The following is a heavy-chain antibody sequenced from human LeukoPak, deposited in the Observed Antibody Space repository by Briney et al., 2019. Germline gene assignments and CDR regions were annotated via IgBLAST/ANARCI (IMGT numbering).Heavy chain of an antibody. D-gene: IGHD3-3*01. CDR1: GGSISSGGYY. Sequence: SETLSLTCTVSGGSISSGGYYWSWIRQHPGKGLEWIGYIYYSGSTYYNPSLKSRVTISVDTSKNQFSLKLSSVTAADTAVYYCARVYFGDFWSGRLGPFDYWGQGTLVTVSS. CDR2: IYYSGST. V-gene: IGHV4-31*03. J-gene: IGHJ4*02. CDR3: ARVYFGDFWSGRLGPFDY.